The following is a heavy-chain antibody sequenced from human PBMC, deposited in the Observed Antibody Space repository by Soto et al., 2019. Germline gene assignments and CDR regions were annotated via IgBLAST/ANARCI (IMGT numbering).Heavy chain of an antibody. CDR1: GASISSGGHN. Sequence: QVQLQESGPGLVEPSQTLSLTCTVSGASISSGGHNWSWIRQHPGKGLEWIGFIHYSGSTSYNPSLESRVYISVATSRNQFSLRLSSVTAADTAVYYCTSGRDASTTGYWGQGTLVTVSS. J-gene: IGHJ4*02. V-gene: IGHV4-31*03. CDR2: IHYSGST. D-gene: IGHD1-1*01. CDR3: TSGRDASTTGY.